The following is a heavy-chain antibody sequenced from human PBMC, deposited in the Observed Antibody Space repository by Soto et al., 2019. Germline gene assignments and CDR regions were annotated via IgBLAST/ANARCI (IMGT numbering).Heavy chain of an antibody. CDR1: GFTFSSYA. J-gene: IGHJ6*02. D-gene: IGHD6-19*01. Sequence: GGSLRLSCAASGFTFSSYAMSWVRQAPGKGLEWVSAISGSGGSTYYADSVKGRFTISRDNSKNTLYLQMNSLRAEDTAVYYCAKAFSSGWYFLVDDNYYGMDVWGQGTTVTVSS. CDR3: AKAFSSGWYFLVDDNYYGMDV. V-gene: IGHV3-23*01. CDR2: ISGSGGST.